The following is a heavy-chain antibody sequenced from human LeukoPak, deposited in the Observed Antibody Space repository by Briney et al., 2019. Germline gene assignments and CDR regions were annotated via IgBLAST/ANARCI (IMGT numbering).Heavy chain of an antibody. D-gene: IGHD5-18*01. V-gene: IGHV3-20*01. Sequence: RTGGSLRLSCAASGFTFDDHGMNWVRHAPGKGLEWVSGINWNGGTTGYVDSVKGRFTISRDNAKNSLYLQMNSLRAEDTALYHCARDRSYGSFDYWGQGTLVTVSS. CDR3: ARDRSYGSFDY. J-gene: IGHJ4*02. CDR1: GFTFDDHG. CDR2: INWNGGTT.